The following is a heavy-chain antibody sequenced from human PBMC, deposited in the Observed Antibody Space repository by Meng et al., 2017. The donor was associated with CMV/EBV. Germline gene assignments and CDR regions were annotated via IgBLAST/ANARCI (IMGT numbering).Heavy chain of an antibody. V-gene: IGHV4-34*01. J-gene: IGHJ3*02. Sequence: SETLSLTCAAYGGSFSGYYWSWIRQPPGKGLEWFGEINHSGSTNYNPSLKSRVTISVDTSKNQFSLKLSSVTAADTAVYYCAREYCSSTSCYSDAFDIWGQGTMVTVSS. CDR3: AREYCSSTSCYSDAFDI. CDR2: INHSGST. D-gene: IGHD2-2*01. CDR1: GGSFSGYY.